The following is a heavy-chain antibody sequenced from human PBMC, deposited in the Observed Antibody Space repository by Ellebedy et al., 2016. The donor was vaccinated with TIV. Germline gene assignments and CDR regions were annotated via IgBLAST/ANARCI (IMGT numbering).Heavy chain of an antibody. V-gene: IGHV3-30*03. Sequence: GESLKISCETSEYTFSSSGMHWVRQAPGKGLEWVALISYDGSVIYYADSVKGRFTISRDNSKNTLYLQMNSLRTEDTAVYFCASSAGYSYGSFDHWGQGTLVTVSS. D-gene: IGHD5-18*01. CDR2: ISYDGSVI. CDR3: ASSAGYSYGSFDH. J-gene: IGHJ4*02. CDR1: EYTFSSSG.